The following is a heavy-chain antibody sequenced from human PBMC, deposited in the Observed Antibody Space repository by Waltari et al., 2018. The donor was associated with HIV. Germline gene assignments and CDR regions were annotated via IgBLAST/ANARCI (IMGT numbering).Heavy chain of an antibody. V-gene: IGHV3-21*01. CDR2: ISSSSSYI. CDR1: GFTFSSYS. Sequence: VQLVESGGGLVKPGGPLRLSCAASGFTFSSYSMHWVRQAPGKGLEWVSSISSSSSYIYYADSVKGRFTISRDNAKNSLYLQMNSLRAEDTAVYYCARDLSSGWPPGGDWGQGTLVTVSS. CDR3: ARDLSSGWPPGGD. J-gene: IGHJ4*02. D-gene: IGHD6-19*01.